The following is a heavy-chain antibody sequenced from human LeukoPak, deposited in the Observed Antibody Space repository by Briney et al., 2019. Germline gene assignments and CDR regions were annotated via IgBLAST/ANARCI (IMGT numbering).Heavy chain of an antibody. CDR1: GGTFSSYA. Sequence: GSSVKVSCKASGGTFSSYAISWVRQAPGQGLEWMGGIIPIFGTANYAQKFQGRVTITADESTSTAYMELSSLRSEDTAVYYCARGPYDSSGYYRDYYYYGMDVWGQGTTVTVSS. CDR3: ARGPYDSSGYYRDYYYYGMDV. J-gene: IGHJ6*02. D-gene: IGHD3-22*01. CDR2: IIPIFGTA. V-gene: IGHV1-69*01.